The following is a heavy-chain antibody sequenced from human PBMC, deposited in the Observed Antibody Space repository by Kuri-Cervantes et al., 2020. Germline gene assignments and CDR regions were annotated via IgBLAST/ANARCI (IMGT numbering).Heavy chain of an antibody. Sequence: GGSLRLCCAASGFTFSSYSMNWVRQAPGKGLEWVSSISSSSSYIYYADSVKGRFTISRDNAKNSLYLQMNSLRAEDTAVYYCARDSVPAAHDYYYGMDVWGQGTTVTVSS. CDR1: GFTFSSYS. CDR2: ISSSSSYI. V-gene: IGHV3-21*01. CDR3: ARDSVPAAHDYYYGMDV. J-gene: IGHJ6*02. D-gene: IGHD2-2*01.